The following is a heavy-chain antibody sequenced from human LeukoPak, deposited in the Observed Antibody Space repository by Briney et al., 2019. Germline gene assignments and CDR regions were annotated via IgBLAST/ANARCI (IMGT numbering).Heavy chain of an antibody. J-gene: IGHJ5*02. Sequence: ASVKVSCKASGYTFTSYYMHWVRQAPGQGLEWMGIINPSGGSTSYAQKFQGRVTMIRDTSTSTVYMELSSLRSEDTAVYYCAREYQVVAVAGSWFDPWGQGTLVTVSS. CDR2: INPSGGST. V-gene: IGHV1-46*01. D-gene: IGHD6-19*01. CDR1: GYTFTSYY. CDR3: AREYQVVAVAGSWFDP.